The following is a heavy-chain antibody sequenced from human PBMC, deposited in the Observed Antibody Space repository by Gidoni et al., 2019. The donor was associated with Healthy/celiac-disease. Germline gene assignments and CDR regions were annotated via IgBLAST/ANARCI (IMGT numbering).Heavy chain of an antibody. Sequence: EVQLLEYGGGLVQPGRSLRLSCAASGFTFSSYAMSWVRQAPWTGLKWVSAISGRGGSTYYADSVKGGFTISRDNSKNTLYLQMNSLRAEDTAVYYCAKYAWGGFDPWGQGTLVTVSS. J-gene: IGHJ5*02. D-gene: IGHD7-27*01. CDR2: ISGRGGST. V-gene: IGHV3-23*01. CDR1: GFTFSSYA. CDR3: AKYAWGGFDP.